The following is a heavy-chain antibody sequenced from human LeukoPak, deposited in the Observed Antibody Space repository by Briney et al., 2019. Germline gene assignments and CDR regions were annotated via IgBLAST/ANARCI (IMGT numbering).Heavy chain of an antibody. CDR2: IYSGGST. CDR1: GFTVSSNY. J-gene: IGHJ4*02. CDR3: ARDRPYYSSSWWDDY. D-gene: IGHD6-13*01. V-gene: IGHV3-66*02. Sequence: QPGGSLRLSCAASGFTVSSNYMSWVRQAPGKGLEWVSVIYSGGSTYYADSVKGRFTISRDNSKNTLYLQMNSLRAEDTAVYYCARDRPYYSSSWWDDYWGQGTLVTVSS.